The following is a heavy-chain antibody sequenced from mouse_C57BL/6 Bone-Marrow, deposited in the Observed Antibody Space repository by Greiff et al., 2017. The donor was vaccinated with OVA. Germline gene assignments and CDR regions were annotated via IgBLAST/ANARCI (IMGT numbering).Heavy chain of an antibody. CDR1: GYAFSSSW. Sequence: QVQLKESGPELVKPGASVKISCKASGYAFSSSWMNWVKQRPGKGLEWIGRIYPGDGDTNYNGKFKGKATLTADKSSSTAYMQLSSLTSEDSAVYFCAYYYGSPWFAYWGQGTLVTVSA. CDR3: AYYYGSPWFAY. CDR2: IYPGDGDT. J-gene: IGHJ3*01. V-gene: IGHV1-82*01. D-gene: IGHD1-1*01.